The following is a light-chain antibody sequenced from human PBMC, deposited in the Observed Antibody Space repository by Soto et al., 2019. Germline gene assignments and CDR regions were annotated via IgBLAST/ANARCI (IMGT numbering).Light chain of an antibody. CDR2: SDD. CDR3: AAWDVSLSGM. V-gene: IGLV1-47*02. J-gene: IGLJ3*02. CDR1: SSNIGSKF. Sequence: QSVLTQPPSASGTPGQRVTISCSGSSSNIGSKFVYWYQQLPGTAPKLLIYSDDQRPSGVPDRFSGSKSGTSASLAISGLRSEEEGDYYCAAWDVSLSGMFGGGTKLTVL.